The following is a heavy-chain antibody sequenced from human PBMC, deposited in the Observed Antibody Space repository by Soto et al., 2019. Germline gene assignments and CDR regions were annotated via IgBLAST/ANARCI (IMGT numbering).Heavy chain of an antibody. CDR3: ARHPVLAAGPDY. CDR1: GGSISSSSYY. V-gene: IGHV4-39*01. Sequence: SETLSLTCTVSGGSISSSSYYWGWIRQPPGKGLEWIGSIYYSGSTYYNPSLKSRVTISVDTSKNQFSLKLSSLTAADTAVYYCARHPVLAAGPDYWGQGTLVTVSS. CDR2: IYYSGST. J-gene: IGHJ4*02. D-gene: IGHD6-13*01.